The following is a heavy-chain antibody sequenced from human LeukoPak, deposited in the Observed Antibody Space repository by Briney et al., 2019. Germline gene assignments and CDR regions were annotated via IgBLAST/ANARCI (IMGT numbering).Heavy chain of an antibody. V-gene: IGHV1-18*01. D-gene: IGHD3-22*01. J-gene: IGHJ3*02. CDR1: GFTFSSYW. CDR3: ARVLVVSSDAFDI. Sequence: PGGSLRLSCAASGFTFSSYWMSWVRQAPGQGLECMGWISTYTGNTDYAQKLQGRVTMTTDTSTSTAYMELRSLSSDDTAVYYCARVLVVSSDAFDIWGQGTMVTVSS. CDR2: ISTYTGNT.